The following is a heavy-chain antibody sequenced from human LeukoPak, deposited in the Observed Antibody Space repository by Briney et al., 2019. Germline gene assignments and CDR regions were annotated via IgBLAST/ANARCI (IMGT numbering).Heavy chain of an antibody. CDR2: IYYSGSS. J-gene: IGHJ3*02. V-gene: IGHV4-39*07. Sequence: SETLSLTCSVSGGSISSSSSYWGWIRQPPGKGLEWIGSIYYSGSSFDNPVLKSRVTISVDTSKNQFSLKLSSVTAADTAVYYCARVGRYYDSRRLGAFDIWGRGTMVTVSS. D-gene: IGHD3-22*01. CDR1: GGSISSSSSY. CDR3: ARVGRYYDSRRLGAFDI.